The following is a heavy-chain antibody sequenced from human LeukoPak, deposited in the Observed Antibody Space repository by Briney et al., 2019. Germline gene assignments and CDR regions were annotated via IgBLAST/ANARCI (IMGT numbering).Heavy chain of an antibody. CDR1: RFTFRNYA. Sequence: PGGSLRLSCAASRFTFRNYAMSWVRQAPGRGLEWLSIISGTADSKYYADSVKGRFTISRDNPRSTLYLEMKSLRAEDTAVYYCAKADATIGGAFDTWGHGTMVIVSS. D-gene: IGHD3-16*01. CDR2: ISGTADSK. J-gene: IGHJ3*02. V-gene: IGHV3-23*01. CDR3: AKADATIGGAFDT.